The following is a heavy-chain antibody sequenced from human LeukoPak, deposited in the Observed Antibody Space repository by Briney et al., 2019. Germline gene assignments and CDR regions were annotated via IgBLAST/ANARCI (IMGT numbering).Heavy chain of an antibody. Sequence: ASVTVSCKASGYTFTSYGMSWVRRAPGQGLEWMGWISAYNGNTNYAQKLQGRVTMTTDTSTSTAYMELSSLRSEDTAVYYCARDNLTAMVHRWGQGTLVTVSS. CDR2: ISAYNGNT. J-gene: IGHJ4*02. D-gene: IGHD5-18*01. CDR1: GYTFTSYG. V-gene: IGHV1-18*01. CDR3: ARDNLTAMVHR.